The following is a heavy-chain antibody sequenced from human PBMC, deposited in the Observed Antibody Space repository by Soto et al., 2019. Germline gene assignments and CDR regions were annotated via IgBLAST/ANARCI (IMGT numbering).Heavy chain of an antibody. V-gene: IGHV4-31*03. CDR2: ICYNGIT. D-gene: IGHD3-16*01. CDR3: ARKPNALYYFDF. J-gene: IGHJ4*02. CDR1: GGSISSGGYF. Sequence: QVQLQESGPGLVMPSQTLSLTCTVSGGSISSGGYFWSWIRQNPGKGLEWIGYICYNGITYYNPSLKSRVTISVDTSNNQFSLQLSSVTAADTAVYYCARKPNALYYFDFWGQGTLVTVSS.